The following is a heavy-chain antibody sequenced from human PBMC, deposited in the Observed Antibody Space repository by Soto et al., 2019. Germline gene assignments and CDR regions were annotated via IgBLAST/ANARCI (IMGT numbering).Heavy chain of an antibody. D-gene: IGHD3-10*01. V-gene: IGHV1-8*01. CDR1: GYTFTSYD. J-gene: IGHJ4*02. CDR3: ARVHSSYYHGSFEY. CDR2: MNPNSGNT. Sequence: ASVKVSCKASGYTFTSYDINWVRQATGQGLEWMGWMNPNSGNTGYAQKFQGRVTMTRNTSISTAYMELSSLRSEDTAVYYCARVHSSYYHGSFEYWGQGTLVTVSS.